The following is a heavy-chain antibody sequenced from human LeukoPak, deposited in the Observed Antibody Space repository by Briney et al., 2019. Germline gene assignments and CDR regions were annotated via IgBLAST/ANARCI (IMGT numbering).Heavy chain of an antibody. CDR1: GYTFTGYY. CDR2: INPNSGGT. Sequence: ASVKVSCKASGYTFTGYYMHWVRQAPGQGLEWMGWINPNSGGTNYAQKFQGRVTMTRDTSISTAYMELSRLRSDDTAVYYCARDGGCSGGSCYSPHDYWGQGTLVTVSS. CDR3: ARDGGCSGGSCYSPHDY. J-gene: IGHJ4*02. D-gene: IGHD2-15*01. V-gene: IGHV1-2*02.